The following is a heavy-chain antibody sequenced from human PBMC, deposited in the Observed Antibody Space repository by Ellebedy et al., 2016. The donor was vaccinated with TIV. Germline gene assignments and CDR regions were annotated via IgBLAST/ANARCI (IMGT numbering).Heavy chain of an antibody. CDR1: GFTFSSYW. CDR3: ARDQWLGRAYYFDY. D-gene: IGHD6-19*01. CDR2: INEDGSEK. Sequence: GESLKISCAASGFTFSSYWINWVRQAPGKGLEWVATINEDGSEKYYVDSVKGRFPISRDNAKNSLYLQMNSLRAEDTAVYYCARDQWLGRAYYFDYWGQGTLLTVSS. V-gene: IGHV3-7*01. J-gene: IGHJ4*02.